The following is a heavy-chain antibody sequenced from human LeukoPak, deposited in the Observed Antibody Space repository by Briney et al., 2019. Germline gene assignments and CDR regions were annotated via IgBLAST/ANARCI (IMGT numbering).Heavy chain of an antibody. CDR3: ARDPTYYYDSSGYQMGGY. V-gene: IGHV3-21*01. CDR1: GFTFSSYW. J-gene: IGHJ4*02. D-gene: IGHD3-22*01. CDR2: ISSSSYI. Sequence: GGSLRLSCAASGFTFSSYWMHWVRQAPGKGLEWVSSISSSSYIYYADSVKGRFTISRDNAKNSLYLQMNSLRAEDTAVYYCARDPTYYYDSSGYQMGGYWGQGTLVTVSS.